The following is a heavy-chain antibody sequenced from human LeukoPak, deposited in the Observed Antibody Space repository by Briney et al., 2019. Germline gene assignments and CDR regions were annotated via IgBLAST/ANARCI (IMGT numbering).Heavy chain of an antibody. V-gene: IGHV4-61*02. Sequence: SETLSLTCTVSGGSISSGSYYWSWIRQPAGKGLEWIGRIYTSGSTNYNPSLKSRVTISVDTSKNQFSLKLSSVTAADTAVYYCARGNGVSGYSDDWFDPWGQGILVTVSS. CDR1: GGSISSGSYY. D-gene: IGHD6-25*01. CDR2: IYTSGST. J-gene: IGHJ5*02. CDR3: ARGNGVSGYSDDWFDP.